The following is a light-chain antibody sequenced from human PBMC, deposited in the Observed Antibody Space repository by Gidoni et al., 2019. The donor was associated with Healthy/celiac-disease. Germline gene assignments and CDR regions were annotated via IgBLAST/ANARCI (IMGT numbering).Light chain of an antibody. J-gene: IGLJ1*01. CDR2: DVS. V-gene: IGLV2-14*01. CDR1: SSDVGGYNY. Sequence: QSALTQPASVSGSPGHSITISCTGTSSDVGGYNYVSWYQQHPGKPPKLMIYDVSNRPSGVSNRFSGSKSGNTASLTISGLQAEDEADYYCSSYTSSSTLYVFGTGTKVTVL. CDR3: SSYTSSSTLYV.